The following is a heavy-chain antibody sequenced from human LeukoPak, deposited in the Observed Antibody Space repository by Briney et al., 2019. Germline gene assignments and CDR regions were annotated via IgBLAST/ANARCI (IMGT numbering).Heavy chain of an antibody. V-gene: IGHV7-4-1*02. CDR1: GYTFTSYG. J-gene: IGHJ6*03. Sequence: ASVKVSCKASGYTFTSYGIHWVRQAPGQGLEWMGWINTNTGNPTYAQGFTGRFVFSLETSVSTSYLQISSLKAEDTAVYYCARGRGSSARLGYYFYYIDGWGKGTTVTVSS. D-gene: IGHD1-26*01. CDR3: ARGRGSSARLGYYFYYIDG. CDR2: INTNTGNP.